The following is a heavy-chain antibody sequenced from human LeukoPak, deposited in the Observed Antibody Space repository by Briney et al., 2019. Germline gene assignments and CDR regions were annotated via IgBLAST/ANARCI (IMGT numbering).Heavy chain of an antibody. CDR3: MRGAWGMLLDY. Sequence: GGSLRLSCAASGFNFGDYHMTWIRQRPGKGLEWVSDIHKGYGRIYYAESVKGRFTISRDNAKNSLFLQMSRLGPEDTAVYYGMRGAWGMLLDYWGKGTLVTVSS. J-gene: IGHJ4*02. CDR1: GFNFGDYH. CDR2: IHKGYGRI. D-gene: IGHD2-8*02. V-gene: IGHV3-11*04.